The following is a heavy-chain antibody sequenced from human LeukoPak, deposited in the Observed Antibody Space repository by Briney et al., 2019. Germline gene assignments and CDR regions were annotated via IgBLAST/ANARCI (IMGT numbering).Heavy chain of an antibody. V-gene: IGHV4-38-2*02. D-gene: IGHD3-3*01. CDR1: GYSISSGYY. CDR2: IYHSGST. J-gene: IGHJ5*02. Sequence: SETLSLTCTVSGYSISSGYYWGWIRQPPGKGLEWIGSIYHSGSTYYNPSLKSRVTISVDTSKNQFSLKLSSVTAADTAVYYCARDPGFSLNWFDPWGQGTLVTVSS. CDR3: ARDPGFSLNWFDP.